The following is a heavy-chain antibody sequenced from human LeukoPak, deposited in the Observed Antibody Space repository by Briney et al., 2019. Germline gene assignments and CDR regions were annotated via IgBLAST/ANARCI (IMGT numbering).Heavy chain of an antibody. CDR2: INGSGGGT. CDR3: AIRGVVIRVILVGFHKEAQYFDS. Sequence: GGSLRRSSAVSGITLSNYGMSWVRQAPGKGLEWVAGINGSGGGTNYADSVKGRFTISRDNPKNTLYLQMNSLRAEDTAVYFCAIRGVVIRVILVGFHKEAQYFDSWGQGAQVIVSS. CDR1: GITLSNYG. V-gene: IGHV3-23*01. D-gene: IGHD3-10*01. J-gene: IGHJ4*02.